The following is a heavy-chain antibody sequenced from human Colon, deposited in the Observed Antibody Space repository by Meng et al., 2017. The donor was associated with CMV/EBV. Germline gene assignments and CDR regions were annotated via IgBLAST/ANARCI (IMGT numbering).Heavy chain of an antibody. J-gene: IGHJ6*02. Sequence: GESLKISCAASGFSFGSYEMNWVRQAPGKGLEWVSYISSSGSTIHYADSVKGRFTISRDNVKNSLYLHMNSLRAEDTAVYYCATVVRFPVGGHYYYHGMDVWGQGTTVIVSS. CDR1: GFSFGSYE. D-gene: IGHD2-21*01. CDR2: ISSSGSTI. V-gene: IGHV3-48*03. CDR3: ATVVRFPVGGHYYYHGMDV.